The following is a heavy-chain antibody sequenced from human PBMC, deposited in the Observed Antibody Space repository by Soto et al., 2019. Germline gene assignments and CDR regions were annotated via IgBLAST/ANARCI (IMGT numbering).Heavy chain of an antibody. CDR2: IYYSGST. V-gene: IGHV4-39*01. Sequence: PSETLSLTCTACGGSISSSSYDWAWIRKPPGKGLEWIGSIYYSGSTYYNPSLKSRVTISVDTSKNQFSLKLSSVTAADTAVYYCARRKTDGSSWWNNWFDPWGQGTLVTV. J-gene: IGHJ5*02. CDR1: GGSISSSSYD. CDR3: ARRKTDGSSWWNNWFDP. D-gene: IGHD6-13*01.